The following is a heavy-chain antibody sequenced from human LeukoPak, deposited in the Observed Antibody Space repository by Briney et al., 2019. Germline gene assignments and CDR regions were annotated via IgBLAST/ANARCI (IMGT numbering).Heavy chain of an antibody. CDR2: ISGSGAST. CDR3: AMCIAVAGADY. J-gene: IGHJ4*02. CDR1: GFTFSSYA. Sequence: GGSLRLSCAASGFTFSSYAMTWVRQAPGKGLQWVPAISGSGASTYYSDSVKGRFTISRDNSKNTLYLQMSSLRAEDTAVYYCAMCIAVAGADYWGQGTLVTVSS. V-gene: IGHV3-23*01. D-gene: IGHD6-19*01.